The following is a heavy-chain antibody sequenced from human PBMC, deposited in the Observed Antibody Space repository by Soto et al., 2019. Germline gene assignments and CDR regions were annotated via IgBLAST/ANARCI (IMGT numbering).Heavy chain of an antibody. CDR3: ARWYYGKNWFDP. CDR2: ISAYNGNT. D-gene: IGHD3-10*01. Sequence: ASVKVSCKASGYTFTSNGISWVRQAPGQGLEWMGWISAYNGNTNYAQKLQGRVTMTTDTSTSTAYMELRSLRSDDTAVYYCARWYYGKNWFDPWGQGTLVTVSS. CDR1: GYTFTSNG. J-gene: IGHJ5*02. V-gene: IGHV1-18*01.